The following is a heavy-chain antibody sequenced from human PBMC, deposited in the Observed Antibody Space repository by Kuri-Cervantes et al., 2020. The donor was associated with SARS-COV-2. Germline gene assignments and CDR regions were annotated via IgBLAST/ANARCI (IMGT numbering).Heavy chain of an antibody. V-gene: IGHV4-59*01. D-gene: IGHD6-19*01. CDR1: GGSISSYY. Sequence: SETLSLTCTVSGGSISSYYWSWIRQPPGKGLEWIGYIYYSGSTNYNPSLKSRVTISVDTSKNQFSLKLSSVTAADTAVYYCARCSYSSGWYGRVFDYWGQGTLVTVSS. J-gene: IGHJ4*02. CDR2: IYYSGST. CDR3: ARCSYSSGWYGRVFDY.